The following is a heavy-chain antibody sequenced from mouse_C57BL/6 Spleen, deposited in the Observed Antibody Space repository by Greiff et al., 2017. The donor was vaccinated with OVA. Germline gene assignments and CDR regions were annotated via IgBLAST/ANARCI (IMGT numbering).Heavy chain of an antibody. D-gene: IGHD1-1*01. CDR3: ASHYYGSSLYWYFDV. CDR1: GYTFTSYW. J-gene: IGHJ1*03. CDR2: IDPSDSYT. Sequence: QVQLQQPGAELVMPGASVKLSCKASGYTFTSYWMHWVKQRPGQGLEWIGEIDPSDSYTNYNQKFKGKSTLTVDKSSSTAYMQLSSLTSEDSAVYYCASHYYGSSLYWYFDVWGTGTTVTVSS. V-gene: IGHV1-69*01.